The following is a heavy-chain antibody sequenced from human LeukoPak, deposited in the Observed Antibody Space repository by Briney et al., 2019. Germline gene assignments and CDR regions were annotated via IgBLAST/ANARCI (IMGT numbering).Heavy chain of an antibody. J-gene: IGHJ5*02. CDR2: IYYSGST. D-gene: IGHD1-26*01. V-gene: IGHV4-39*01. CDR1: GGSISSSSYY. Sequence: PSETLSLTCTVSGGSISSSSYYWGWIRQPPGKGLEWIGSIYYSGSTYYNPSLKSRVTISVDTSKNQFSLKLSSVTAADTAVYYCARPVGELRPKGGRYNWFDPWGQGTLVTVSS. CDR3: ARPVGELRPKGGRYNWFDP.